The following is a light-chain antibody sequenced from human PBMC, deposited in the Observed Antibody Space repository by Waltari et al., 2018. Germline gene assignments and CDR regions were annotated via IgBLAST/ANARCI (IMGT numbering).Light chain of an antibody. CDR3: HQSSSLPIT. V-gene: IGKV6-21*01. J-gene: IGKJ5*01. CDR1: QSVGNN. Sequence: EIVLTQSPDFQSVTPKEKVTITCRASQSVGNNLHWYQQNPDQSPKLLIKYASQSSPGVPSRCSGSGSGTDFTLTINSLEAEDAATYYCHQSSSLPITFGQGTRLDIK. CDR2: YAS.